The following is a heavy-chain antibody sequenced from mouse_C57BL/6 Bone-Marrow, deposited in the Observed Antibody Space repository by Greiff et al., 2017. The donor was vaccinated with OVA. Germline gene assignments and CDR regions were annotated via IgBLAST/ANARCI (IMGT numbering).Heavy chain of an antibody. V-gene: IGHV1-55*01. CDR3: AREGLLRYCYAMDY. Sequence: QVQLQQSGAELVKPGASVKMSCKASGYTFTSYWITWVKQRPGQGLEWIGDNYPGSGSTNYNEKFKSKATLTVDTSSSTAYMQLSSLTSEDSAVYYCAREGLLRYCYAMDYWGQGTSVTVSS. CDR2: NYPGSGST. CDR1: GYTFTSYW. J-gene: IGHJ4*01. D-gene: IGHD1-1*01.